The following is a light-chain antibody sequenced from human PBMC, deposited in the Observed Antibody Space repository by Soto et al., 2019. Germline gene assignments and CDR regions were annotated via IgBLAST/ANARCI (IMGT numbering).Light chain of an antibody. Sequence: DIQMTQSPSSLSASVGDRVTITCRASQSISSYLNWYQQKPGKAPKLVIYAASSLQSGVPSRFSGSGSGTDFTLTISSLQPEDFATYYCQQSYSTPRTFVQGTKVEIK. CDR2: AAS. CDR1: QSISSY. V-gene: IGKV1-39*01. J-gene: IGKJ1*01. CDR3: QQSYSTPRT.